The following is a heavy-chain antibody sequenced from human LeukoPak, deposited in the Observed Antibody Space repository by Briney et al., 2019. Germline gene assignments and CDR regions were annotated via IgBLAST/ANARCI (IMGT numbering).Heavy chain of an antibody. V-gene: IGHV3-23*01. CDR2: ISGSGGST. Sequence: QPGGSLRLSCAASGFTFSSYSMNWVRQAPGKGLEWVSAISGSGGSTYYADSVKGRFTISRDNSKNTLYLQMNSLRAEDTAVYYCARGSALLALSFDYWGQGTLVTVSS. D-gene: IGHD2-15*01. J-gene: IGHJ4*02. CDR1: GFTFSSYS. CDR3: ARGSALLALSFDY.